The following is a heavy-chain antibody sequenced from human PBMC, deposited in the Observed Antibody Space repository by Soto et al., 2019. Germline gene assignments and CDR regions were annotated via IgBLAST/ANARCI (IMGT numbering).Heavy chain of an antibody. V-gene: IGHV1-69*06. Sequence: SVKVSCKASGGTFSSYAISWVRQAPGQGLEWMGGIIPIFGTANYAQKFQGRVTITADKSTSTDYMELSSLRSEDTAVYYCARRALPAPSASYNWFDPWGQGTLVTVSS. CDR1: GGTFSSYA. J-gene: IGHJ5*02. D-gene: IGHD2-2*01. CDR2: IIPIFGTA. CDR3: ARRALPAPSASYNWFDP.